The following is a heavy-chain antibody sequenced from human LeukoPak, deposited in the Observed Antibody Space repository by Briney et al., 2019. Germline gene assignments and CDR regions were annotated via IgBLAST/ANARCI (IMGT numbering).Heavy chain of an antibody. J-gene: IGHJ4*02. CDR2: ISWDGSIT. Sequence: PGGSLRLSCAASGFSFDDYTMHWVRQAPGKGLEWVSLISWDGSITDYAGSVKGRFTISRDNSKDSLYLQMNSLRTEDTALYYCGKDIGISSPRTSDYWGQGTLVTVSS. CDR1: GFSFDDYT. V-gene: IGHV3-43*01. CDR3: GKDIGISSPRTSDY. D-gene: IGHD6-6*01.